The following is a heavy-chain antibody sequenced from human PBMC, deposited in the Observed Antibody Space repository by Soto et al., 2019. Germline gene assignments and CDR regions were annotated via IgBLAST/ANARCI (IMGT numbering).Heavy chain of an antibody. V-gene: IGHV4-30-2*02. Sequence: PSETLSLTCAVSGGSISSGGYSWSWIRQPPGKGLEWIGYIYHSGSTNYNPSLESRLTMSVDVSKNHFSLRLNSVTAADTAVYYCAGGTDGKKVAYWGQGALVTVSS. CDR1: GGSISSGGYS. CDR2: IYHSGST. CDR3: AGGTDGKKVAY. D-gene: IGHD5-12*01. J-gene: IGHJ4*02.